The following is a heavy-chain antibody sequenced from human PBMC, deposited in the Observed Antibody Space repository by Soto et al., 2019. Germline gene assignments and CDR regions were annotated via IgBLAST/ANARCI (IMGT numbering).Heavy chain of an antibody. Sequence: LETLSLTCAVYGGSFSGYYWSWIRQPPGKGLEWLGEVNHSGSTNYNPSVKSRVTISVDTSKNQFSLKLSSVTAADTAVYFWARMWGGYNFYWSKGTLATVSS. CDR2: VNHSGST. CDR3: ARMWGGYNFY. V-gene: IGHV4-34*01. CDR1: GGSFSGYY. D-gene: IGHD6-25*01. J-gene: IGHJ4*02.